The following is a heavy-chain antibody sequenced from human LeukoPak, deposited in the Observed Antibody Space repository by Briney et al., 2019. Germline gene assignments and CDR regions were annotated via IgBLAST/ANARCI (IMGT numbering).Heavy chain of an antibody. CDR2: IIPIFGTA. D-gene: IGHD2-8*01. V-gene: IGHV1-69*13. Sequence: ASVKVSCTASGGTFSSYAISWVRQAPGQGLEWMGGIIPIFGTANYAQKFQGRVTITADESTSTAYMELSSLRSEDTAVYYCVRDRPYCTNGVCYLIGWFDPWGQGTLVTVSS. J-gene: IGHJ5*02. CDR1: GGTFSSYA. CDR3: VRDRPYCTNGVCYLIGWFDP.